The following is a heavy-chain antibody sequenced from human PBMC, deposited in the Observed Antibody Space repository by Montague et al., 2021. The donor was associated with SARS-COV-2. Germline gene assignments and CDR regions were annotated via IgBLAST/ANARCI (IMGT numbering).Heavy chain of an antibody. V-gene: IGHV4-34*01. CDR3: ARGAKRVLTYDYDSSGYASDY. D-gene: IGHD3-22*01. CDR2: INHSGST. CDR1: GGSFSGYY. Sequence: ETLSLTCAVYGGSFSGYYWSWIRQPPEKELEWIGEINHSGSTKYNPSLKSRVTISVDTSKNQFSLKLSSVTAADTAVYYCARGAKRVLTYDYDSSGYASDYWGQGTLVTVSS. J-gene: IGHJ4*02.